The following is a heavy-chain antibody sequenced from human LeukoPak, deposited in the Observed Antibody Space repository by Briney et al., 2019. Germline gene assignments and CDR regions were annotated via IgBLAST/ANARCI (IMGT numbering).Heavy chain of an antibody. CDR2: IWYDGSNK. J-gene: IGHJ6*02. Sequence: GGSLRLSCAASGFTFSSYGMHWVRQAPGKGLEWVAVIWYDGSNKYYADSVKGRFTISRDNSKNTLYLQMNSLRAEDTAVYYCARDRGDWSGASYYYGMDVWGQGTTVTVSS. V-gene: IGHV3-33*01. CDR1: GFTFSSYG. CDR3: ARDRGDWSGASYYYGMDV. D-gene: IGHD3-9*01.